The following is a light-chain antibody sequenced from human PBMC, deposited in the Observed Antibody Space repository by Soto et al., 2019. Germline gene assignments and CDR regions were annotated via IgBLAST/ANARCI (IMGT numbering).Light chain of an antibody. CDR3: NQRQSWPRT. Sequence: EIVLTQSPATLSSFPVDRVTLSCRASQYINTRLAGYQHRPGQAPRLLVXQTSMRAAGIPARFSASGTGKAFTLTISDAQNEDFAVYYCNQRQSWPRTFGQGTKVDIK. CDR1: QYINTR. J-gene: IGKJ1*01. CDR2: QTS. V-gene: IGKV3-11*01.